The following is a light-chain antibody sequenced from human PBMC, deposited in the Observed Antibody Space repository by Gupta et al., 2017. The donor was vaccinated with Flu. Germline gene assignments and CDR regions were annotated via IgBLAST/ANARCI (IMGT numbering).Light chain of an antibody. CDR1: SSNIGSNT. J-gene: IGLJ2*01. V-gene: IGLV1-44*01. CDR2: SNN. Sequence: QSALTLPPSASVTPGQRVTSSCSGSSSNIGSNTVNWYQQLPGTAPKLLIYSNNQRPSGVPDRFSGSKSGTSASLAISGLQSEDEADYYCAAWDDSLNGPVFGGGTKLTVL. CDR3: AAWDDSLNGPV.